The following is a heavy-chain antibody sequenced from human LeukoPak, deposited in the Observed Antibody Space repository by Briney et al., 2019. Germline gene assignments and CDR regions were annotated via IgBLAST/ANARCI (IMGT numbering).Heavy chain of an antibody. CDR3: ARYCSSTTCYDY. Sequence: GGSLRLSCAASGFTFSDYYMSWIRQAPGKGLEWVSYISSSSSYTNYADSVKGRFTISRDNAKNSLYLQMNSLRAEDTAVYYCARYCSSTTCYDYWGQGTLVTVTS. V-gene: IGHV3-11*03. J-gene: IGHJ4*02. CDR1: GFTFSDYY. D-gene: IGHD2-2*01. CDR2: ISSSSSYT.